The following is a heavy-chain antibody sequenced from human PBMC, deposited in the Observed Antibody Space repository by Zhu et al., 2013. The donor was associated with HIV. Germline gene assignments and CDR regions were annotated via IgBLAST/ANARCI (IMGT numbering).Heavy chain of an antibody. CDR2: MYYSGST. V-gene: IGHV4-39*07. J-gene: IGHJ4*02. Sequence: QVQLQESGPGLVKPSETLSLTCTVSGGPISSSSDYWGWIRQPPGKGLEWIGSMYYSGSTYYNPSLKSRVTISEDTSKNQFSLKLSSVTAADTAVYYCARETQYLDDSSGYNLDYWGQGTLVTVSS. CDR1: GGPISSSSDY. CDR3: ARETQYLDDSSGYNLDY. D-gene: IGHD3-22*01.